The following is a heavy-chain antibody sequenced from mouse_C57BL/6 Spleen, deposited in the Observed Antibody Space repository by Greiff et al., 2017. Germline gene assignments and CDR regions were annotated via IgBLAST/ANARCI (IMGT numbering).Heavy chain of an antibody. V-gene: IGHV2-2*01. CDR3: ARTSYDYERAMDY. CDR1: GFSLTSYG. D-gene: IGHD2-4*01. J-gene: IGHJ4*01. CDR2: IWSGGST. Sequence: VQVVESGPGLVQPSQSLSITCTVSGFSLTSYGVHWVRQSPGKGLEWLGVIWSGGSTDYDAAFISRLSISKDNSKSQVFFKMNSLQADDTAIYYCARTSYDYERAMDYWGQGTSVTVSS.